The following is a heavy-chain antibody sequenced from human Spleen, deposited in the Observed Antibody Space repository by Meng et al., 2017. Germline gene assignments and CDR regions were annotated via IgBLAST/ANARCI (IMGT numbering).Heavy chain of an antibody. J-gene: IGHJ4*02. CDR2: IYYSGST. D-gene: IGHD3-10*01. V-gene: IGHV4-59*01. Sequence: GSRRLSCTVSGGSISSYYWSWIRQPPGKGLEWIGYIYYSGSTNYNPSLKSRVTISVDTSKNQFSLKLSSVTAADTAVYYCARGGGSVDFDYWGQGTLVTVSS. CDR1: GGSISSYY. CDR3: ARGGGSVDFDY.